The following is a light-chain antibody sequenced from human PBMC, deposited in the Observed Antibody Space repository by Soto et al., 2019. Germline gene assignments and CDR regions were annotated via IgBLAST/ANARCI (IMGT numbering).Light chain of an antibody. CDR1: QSLLHSNGYNY. Sequence: DIVMTQSPLSLPVTPGEPASISCRSSQSLLHSNGYNYLDWYLQKPGQSPQLLIYLGSNRASGVPDRLSGSGSGTYFTLKIRRGEAEDVGVYYCMQALQTPRTFGQGTKVEIK. CDR2: LGS. CDR3: MQALQTPRT. J-gene: IGKJ1*01. V-gene: IGKV2-28*01.